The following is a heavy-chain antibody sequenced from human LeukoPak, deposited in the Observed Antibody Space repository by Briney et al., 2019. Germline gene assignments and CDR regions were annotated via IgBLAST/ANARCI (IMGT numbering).Heavy chain of an antibody. J-gene: IGHJ4*02. Sequence: PSETLSLTCTVSGGSISSGDYYWSWIRQPPGKGLEWIGYIYYSGSTYYNPSLKSRVTISVDTSKNQFSLKLSSVTAADTAVYYCARSTAYYDFWSGYYTSGDFDYWGQGTLVTVSS. CDR3: ARSTAYYDFWSGYYTSGDFDY. CDR2: IYYSGST. CDR1: GGSISSGDYY. D-gene: IGHD3-3*01. V-gene: IGHV4-30-4*01.